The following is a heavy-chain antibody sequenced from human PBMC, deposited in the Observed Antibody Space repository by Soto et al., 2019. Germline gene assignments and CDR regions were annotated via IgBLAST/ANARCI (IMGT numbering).Heavy chain of an antibody. V-gene: IGHV3-23*01. CDR1: GFTFSSYA. J-gene: IGHJ4*02. CDR2: ISGSGGST. CDR3: AKDAFTIFGVPHYFDY. D-gene: IGHD3-3*01. Sequence: EVQLLESGGGLVQPGGSLRLSCAASGFTFSSYAMSWVRQAPGKGLEWVSAISGSGGSTYYADSVKGRFTISRDNSKNTLYLQMNSLGAEDTAVYYCAKDAFTIFGVPHYFDYWGQGTLVTVSS.